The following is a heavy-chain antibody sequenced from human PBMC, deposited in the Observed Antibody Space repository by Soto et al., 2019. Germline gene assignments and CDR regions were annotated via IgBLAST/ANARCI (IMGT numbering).Heavy chain of an antibody. J-gene: IGHJ6*02. D-gene: IGHD6-13*01. V-gene: IGHV5-51*01. CDR2: IYPGDSDT. Sequence: GESLKISCKGSGYSFTSYWIGWVRQMPGKGLEWMGIIYPGDSDTGYSPSFQGQVTISADKSISTAYLQWSSLKASDTAMYYCARQLAAAGSNYYHYGMDVWGQGTTVTVSS. CDR1: GYSFTSYW. CDR3: ARQLAAAGSNYYHYGMDV.